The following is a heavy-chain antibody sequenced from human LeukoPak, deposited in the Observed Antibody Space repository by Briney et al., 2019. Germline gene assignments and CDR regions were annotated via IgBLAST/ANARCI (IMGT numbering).Heavy chain of an antibody. V-gene: IGHV3-23*01. D-gene: IGHD3-10*01. Sequence: PGGSLRLSCAASGFTFSSYAMSWVRQAPGKGLEWVSAISGSGGSTYYADSVKGRFTISRDNSKNTLYLQMNSLRAEDTAVYYCARRITMVRGVITYFDYWGQGTLVTVSS. CDR1: GFTFSSYA. CDR3: ARRITMVRGVITYFDY. J-gene: IGHJ4*02. CDR2: ISGSGGST.